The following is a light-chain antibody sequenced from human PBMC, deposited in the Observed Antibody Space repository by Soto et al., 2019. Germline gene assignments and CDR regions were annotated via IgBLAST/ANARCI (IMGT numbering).Light chain of an antibody. V-gene: IGKV1-39*01. Sequence: DIQMTQSPSSLSASIGDTITISCRASQDIERYLNWYQKKEGRAPQLLMFAAANLESGVPSRSRGSGSGTHFTLTISGLQPEDFATYYCQQTHSTIHSFGQGTKVDIK. CDR1: QDIERY. CDR2: AAA. J-gene: IGKJ2*01. CDR3: QQTHSTIHS.